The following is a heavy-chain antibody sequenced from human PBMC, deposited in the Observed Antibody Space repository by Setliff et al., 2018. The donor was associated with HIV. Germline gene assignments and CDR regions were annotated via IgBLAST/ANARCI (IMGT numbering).Heavy chain of an antibody. CDR2: IYISGSA. D-gene: IGHD3-3*01. J-gene: IGHJ5*02. Sequence: PSENLSLTCTDSGGSIRSDSYYGSWIRQPAGKGLEWIGHIYISGSAKYKPSLKSRVTIAVDTSKNQFSLKLSSVTAADTAVYYCVRGYWSGYSWFDPWGQGTRGTVSS. CDR1: GGSIRSDSYY. V-gene: IGHV4-61*09. CDR3: VRGYWSGYSWFDP.